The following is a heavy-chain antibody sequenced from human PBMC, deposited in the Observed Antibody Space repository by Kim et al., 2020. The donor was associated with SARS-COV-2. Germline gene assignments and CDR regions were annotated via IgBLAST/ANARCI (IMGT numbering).Heavy chain of an antibody. J-gene: IGHJ5*02. Sequence: GESLKISCKGNGYTFNSHLIGWGRQMSGKGLEWTGIINPADSETRYSPSFRGQVTISAAKSNNTAFLQWKRLKASATAFYFCAKHLCPIYSSYVGWFDPW. V-gene: IGHV5-51*01. CDR3: AKHLCPIYSSYVGWFDP. CDR2: INPADSET. CDR1: GYTFNSHL. D-gene: IGHD2-2*01.